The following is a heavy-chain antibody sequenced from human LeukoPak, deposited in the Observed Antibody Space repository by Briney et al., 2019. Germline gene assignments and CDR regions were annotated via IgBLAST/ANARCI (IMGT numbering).Heavy chain of an antibody. D-gene: IGHD5/OR15-5a*01. J-gene: IGHJ6*03. CDR1: GGTFSSYA. CDR3: ARDLRPKYYYMDV. V-gene: IGHV1-69*06. Sequence: SVKVSCKASGGTFSSYAISWVRQAPGQGLEWMGGIIPIFGTANYAQKFQGRVTITADKSTSTAYMELSSLRSEDTAVYYCARDLRPKYYYMDVWGKGTTVTVSS. CDR2: IIPIFGTA.